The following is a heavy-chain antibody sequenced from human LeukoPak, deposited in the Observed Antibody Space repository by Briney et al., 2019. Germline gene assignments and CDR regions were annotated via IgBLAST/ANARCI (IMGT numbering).Heavy chain of an antibody. D-gene: IGHD2-21*01. J-gene: IGHJ4*02. CDR1: GFTFSTYA. CDR2: ISGTGGRT. CDR3: AKDPNRYCGGDCYSDY. Sequence: GGSLRLSCAASGFTFSTYAMSWVRQAPGKGLEWVSAISGTGGRTYYADYVKGRFTISRDNSKSTLYLQMNSLRAEDTAIFYCAKDPNRYCGGDCYSDYWGQGTLVTVSS. V-gene: IGHV3-23*01.